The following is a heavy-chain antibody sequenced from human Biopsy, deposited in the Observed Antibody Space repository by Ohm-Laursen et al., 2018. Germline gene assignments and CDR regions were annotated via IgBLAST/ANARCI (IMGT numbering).Heavy chain of an antibody. CDR3: ARDRGYYSDRTVPGYFDL. Sequence: GTLSLTCTVSGDSISSYHWSWIRQPPGKGLQCIGYVYYTGSTDYNPSLQSRVTISVDTSKNHFSLRLRSVTPADTAIYYCARDRGYYSDRTVPGYFDLWGRGTLVTVSS. D-gene: IGHD3-22*01. J-gene: IGHJ2*01. CDR1: GDSISSYH. CDR2: VYYTGST. V-gene: IGHV4-59*01.